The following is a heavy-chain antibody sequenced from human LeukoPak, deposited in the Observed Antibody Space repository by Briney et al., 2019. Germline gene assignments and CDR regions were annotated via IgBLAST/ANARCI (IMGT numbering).Heavy chain of an antibody. Sequence: GESLKISCKGSGYSFTTYWIAWVRQMPGKGLEWMGFIYPDDSDTRYSPSFQGQVTLSVDKSINTAYLQWNSLKASDTAIYYCARDYSSANGHWFDPWGQGTLVTASS. V-gene: IGHV5-51*01. J-gene: IGHJ5*02. CDR1: GYSFTTYW. CDR3: ARDYSSANGHWFDP. CDR2: IYPDDSDT. D-gene: IGHD6-25*01.